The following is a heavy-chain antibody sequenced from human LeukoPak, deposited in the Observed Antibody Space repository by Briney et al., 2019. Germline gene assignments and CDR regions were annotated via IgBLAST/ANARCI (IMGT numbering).Heavy chain of an antibody. D-gene: IGHD6-19*01. Sequence: PGGSPRLSCSGSGFTFRSYTMTWVRQAPGEGLEWVSSIDGDGTLKYYADSLKGRFTISRDNANNSVYLRMNSLTADDSGLYFCARDYSSGWFGKGAYWGQGTRVLVSS. CDR3: ARDYSSGWFGKGAY. CDR2: IDGDGTLK. V-gene: IGHV3-21*06. CDR1: GFTFRSYT. J-gene: IGHJ4*02.